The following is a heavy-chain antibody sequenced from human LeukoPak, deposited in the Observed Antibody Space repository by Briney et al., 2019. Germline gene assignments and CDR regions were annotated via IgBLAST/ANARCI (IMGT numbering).Heavy chain of an antibody. V-gene: IGHV3-53*01. CDR3: AREFDYGTLPGPY. J-gene: IGHJ4*02. D-gene: IGHD3-9*01. Sequence: HPGGSLRLSCVTSGLNVKNNFWVRQSPVKGLEWVSIIYSGGNTFYADSVKGRFTISRDNSKNTLYLQMTSLKAEDTGVYYCAREFDYGTLPGPYWGPGTLVIVSS. CDR2: IYSGGNT. CDR1: GLNVKNNF.